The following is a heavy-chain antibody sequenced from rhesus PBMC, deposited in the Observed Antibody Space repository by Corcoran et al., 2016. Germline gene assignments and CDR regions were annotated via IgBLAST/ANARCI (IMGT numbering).Heavy chain of an antibody. CDR2: VDPIDHDT. CDR1: GYSFTCYW. Sequence: EVQLVQSGAEVKRPGESLKFTGKTSGYSFTCYWHRWVRQKPGKGLGGMGAVDPIDHDTRYSPSFQGQVTISADKYISTTYLQWSSLKASNSATYYCAKEGRQLEQDYWGQGVLVTVSS. J-gene: IGHJ4*01. D-gene: IGHD6-25*01. CDR3: AKEGRQLEQDY. V-gene: IGHV5-2*01.